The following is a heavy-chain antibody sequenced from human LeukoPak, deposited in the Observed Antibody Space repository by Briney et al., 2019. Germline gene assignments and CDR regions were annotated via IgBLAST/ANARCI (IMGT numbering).Heavy chain of an antibody. J-gene: IGHJ1*01. CDR3: ARAQDSCSGSNCYGYFHH. CDR1: GFIVSSND. Sequence: GGSLRLSCAASGFIVSSNDMSWVRQAPGKGLEWVSVINNTGSTHYVDSVKGRFSISRDNSKNALYLQMNSLRAEDTAVYFCARAQDSCSGSNCYGYFHHWGQGTLVIVSS. D-gene: IGHD2-15*01. V-gene: IGHV3-53*01. CDR2: INNTGST.